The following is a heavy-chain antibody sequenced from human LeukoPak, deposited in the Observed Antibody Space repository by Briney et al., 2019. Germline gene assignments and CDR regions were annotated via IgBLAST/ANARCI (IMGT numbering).Heavy chain of an antibody. V-gene: IGHV1-46*01. D-gene: IGHD2-15*01. J-gene: IGHJ6*02. CDR2: INSSGGGT. Sequence: ASVTVSCTASGYTFTSYYMHWVRQAPGQGLEWMGIINSSGGGTSYAQKFQGRVTMTRDTSTSTVYMELSSLRSDDTAVYYCARADINYYYGMDVWGQGTTVTVAS. CDR1: GYTFTSYY. CDR3: ARADINYYYGMDV.